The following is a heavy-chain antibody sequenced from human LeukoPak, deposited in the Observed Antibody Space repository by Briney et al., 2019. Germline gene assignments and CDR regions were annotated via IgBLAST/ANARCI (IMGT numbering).Heavy chain of an antibody. D-gene: IGHD3-3*01. CDR1: GFTFSNYW. V-gene: IGHV3-7*01. Sequence: GGSLRLSCVASGFTFSNYWMSWVRQAPGKGLQWVANIKPDGSAGYYVDSVRGRFTISRGNAKISLYLQMNSLRVEDTAVYFCVPHFGVGNNINHWGQGTLVTVSS. J-gene: IGHJ5*02. CDR2: IKPDGSAG. CDR3: VPHFGVGNNINH.